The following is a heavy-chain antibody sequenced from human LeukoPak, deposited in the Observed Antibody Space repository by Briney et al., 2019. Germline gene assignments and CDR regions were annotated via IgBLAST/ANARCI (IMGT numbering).Heavy chain of an antibody. D-gene: IGHD3-22*01. J-gene: IGHJ4*02. CDR2: INHDASEK. CDR1: GFTFSGYW. V-gene: IGHV3-7*01. CDR3: ARDPETCSSGYSLFDY. Sequence: GGSLRLSCAASGFTFSGYWMNWVRQAPGKGLEWVANINHDASEKYYVDSVKGRFTTSRDNAKNSLYLQMSSLRAEDTAMYYCARDPETCSSGYSLFDYWGQGTLVTVSS.